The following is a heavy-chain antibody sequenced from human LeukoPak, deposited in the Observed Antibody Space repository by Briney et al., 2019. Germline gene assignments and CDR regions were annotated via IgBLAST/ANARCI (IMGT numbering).Heavy chain of an antibody. CDR3: ARVSGSYTPKGAFDI. D-gene: IGHD1-26*01. J-gene: IGHJ3*02. Sequence: PSETLSLTCTVSGGSISSYYWSWIRQPPGKGLEWIGYIYCIGSTNYNPSLKSRVTISVDTSKNQFSLKLSSVTAADTAVYYCARVSGSYTPKGAFDIWGQGTMVTVSS. CDR1: GGSISSYY. CDR2: IYCIGST. V-gene: IGHV4-59*01.